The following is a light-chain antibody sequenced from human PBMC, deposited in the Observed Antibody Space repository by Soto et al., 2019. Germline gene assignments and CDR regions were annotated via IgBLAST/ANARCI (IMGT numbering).Light chain of an antibody. CDR1: QGIRND. V-gene: IGKV1-17*01. CDR2: GAS. CDR3: LQHNSYPLT. Sequence: DIQMTQSPSSLSESVGERVTITCRASQGIRNDVGWYQQKPGKAPKRLIYGASSLQSGVPSRFSGSGSGTEFTLTISSLQPEDFATYYCLQHNSYPLTFGGGTKVEIK. J-gene: IGKJ4*01.